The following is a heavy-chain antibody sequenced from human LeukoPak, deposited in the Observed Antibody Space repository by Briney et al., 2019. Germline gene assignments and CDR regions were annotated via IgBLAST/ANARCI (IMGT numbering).Heavy chain of an antibody. CDR1: GFTFSDSA. V-gene: IGHV3-73*01. D-gene: IGHD1-26*01. CDR2: IRSKANKFAT. CDR3: TSPNRGSSAMGSGRDY. Sequence: GGSLRLSCAASGFTFSDSAIHWVRQASGKGLEWIGRIRSKANKFATAYAESVTGRFTISRDDSKNTAYLQMNSLKTEDSAVYYCTSPNRGSSAMGSGRDYWGQGTLVTVSS. J-gene: IGHJ4*02.